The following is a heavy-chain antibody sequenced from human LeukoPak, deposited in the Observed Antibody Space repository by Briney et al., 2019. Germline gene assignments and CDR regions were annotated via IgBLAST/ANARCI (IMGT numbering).Heavy chain of an antibody. J-gene: IGHJ6*04. CDR2: ISSSSSYI. CDR3: ARGDLYGMDV. CDR1: GFTFSRYS. Sequence: GGSLRFSCAACGFTFSRYSMNWVRQAPGKGLEWVSSISSSSSYIYYADSVKGRFTISRDNAKNSLYLQMNSLRAEDTAVYYCARGDLYGMDVWGKGTTVTVSS. V-gene: IGHV3-21*01.